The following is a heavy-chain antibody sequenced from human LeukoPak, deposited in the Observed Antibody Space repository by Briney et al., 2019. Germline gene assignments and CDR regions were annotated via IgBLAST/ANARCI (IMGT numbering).Heavy chain of an antibody. Sequence: PSETLSLTCAVSGGSISSSNWWSWVRQPPGKGLEWIGEILHSGSSNYNPSLKSRVSISVDKSKNQFSLNLSSVTAADTALYYCARDHGGEGGYHFDYWGQGTLVTVSS. J-gene: IGHJ4*02. CDR2: ILHSGSS. V-gene: IGHV4-4*02. CDR1: GGSISSSNW. CDR3: ARDHGGEGGYHFDY. D-gene: IGHD3-16*01.